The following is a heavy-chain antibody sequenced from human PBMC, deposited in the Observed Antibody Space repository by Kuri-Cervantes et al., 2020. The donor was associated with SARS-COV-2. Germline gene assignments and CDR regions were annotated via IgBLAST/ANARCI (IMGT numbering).Heavy chain of an antibody. CDR1: GFTFSGSA. CDR3: TWGTSSPIGEYYFDY. J-gene: IGHJ4*02. CDR2: IRSKANSYAT. D-gene: IGHD3-10*01. Sequence: GGSLRLSCAASGFTFSGSAMHWVRQASGKGLEWVGRIRSKANSYATAYAASVKGRFTISRDDSKNTAYLQMNSLKTEDTAVYYCTWGTSSPIGEYYFDYWGQGTLVTVSS. V-gene: IGHV3-73*01.